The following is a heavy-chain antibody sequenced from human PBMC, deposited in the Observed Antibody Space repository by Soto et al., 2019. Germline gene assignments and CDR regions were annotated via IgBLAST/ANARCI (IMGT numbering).Heavy chain of an antibody. CDR2: IYSGVST. D-gene: IGHD2-15*01. J-gene: IGHJ4*02. Sequence: EVQLVESGGGLVQPGGSLRLSCAASGFTVSSNYMNWVRQAPGKGLEWVSVIYSGVSTYYADSVKGRFTISRDNSKNTVYLQMNTLRAEDTAVYYCARGWWAHFDYWGQGTLVTVSS. CDR1: GFTVSSNY. CDR3: ARGWWAHFDY. V-gene: IGHV3-66*01.